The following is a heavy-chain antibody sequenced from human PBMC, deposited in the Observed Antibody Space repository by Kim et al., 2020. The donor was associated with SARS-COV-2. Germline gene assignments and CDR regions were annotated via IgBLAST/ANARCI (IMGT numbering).Heavy chain of an antibody. V-gene: IGHV4-34*01. J-gene: IGHJ4*02. CDR2: INHSGST. CDR1: GGSFSGYY. CDR3: ARGRPVDIVATTPDY. D-gene: IGHD5-12*01. Sequence: SETLSLTCAVYGGSFSGYYWSWIRQPPGKGLEWIGEINHSGSTNYNPSLKSRVTISVDTSKNQFSLKLSSVTAADTAVYYCARGRPVDIVATTPDYWGQG.